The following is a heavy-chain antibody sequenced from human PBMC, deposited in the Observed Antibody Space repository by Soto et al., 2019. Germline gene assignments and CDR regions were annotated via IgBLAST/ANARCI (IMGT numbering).Heavy chain of an antibody. CDR1: SGSFSSSY. D-gene: IGHD1-26*01. J-gene: IGHJ4*02. CDR2: INHSGST. V-gene: IGHV4-34*01. Sequence: QVQLQQWGAGLLKPSETLSLTCAVYSGSFSSSYWTWIRQPPGKGLEWIGEINHSGSTHYDPSLQSRVTISVDTSKQQFSLKLSSVTAADTAVYYCASEAWSYAYWGLGTLVTVSS. CDR3: ASEAWSYAY.